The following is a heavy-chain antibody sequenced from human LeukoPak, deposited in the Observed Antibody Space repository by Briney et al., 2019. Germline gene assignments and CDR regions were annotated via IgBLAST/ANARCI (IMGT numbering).Heavy chain of an antibody. J-gene: IGHJ5*02. CDR1: GFTFSSYA. V-gene: IGHV3-30*04. CDR2: ISYDGSNK. CDR3: ARDGWGSYYFWFDP. D-gene: IGHD1-26*01. Sequence: GRSLRLSCAASGFTFSSYAMHWVRQAPGKGLEWVAVISYDGSNKYYADSVKGRFTISRDNSKNTLYLQMNSLGAEDTAVYYCARDGWGSYYFWFDPWGQGTLVTVSS.